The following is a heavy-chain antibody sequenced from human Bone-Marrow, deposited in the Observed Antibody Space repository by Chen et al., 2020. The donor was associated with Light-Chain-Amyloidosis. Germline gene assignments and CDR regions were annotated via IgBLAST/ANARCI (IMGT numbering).Heavy chain of an antibody. D-gene: IGHD2-21*01. V-gene: IGHV3-15*01. J-gene: IGHJ4*02. CDR3: ASDGGLVVVEAAV. Sequence: EVRLVESGGGVVKPGGSLRLSCEASGFSFSNAWVTWVRPAPGTGLEWLGRIKSESDGGTTAFAASVQGRFGISRDQTRNTVYLQMSSLKSDDTAIYYCASDGGLVVVEAAVWGQGTQVTVSS. CDR1: GFSFSNAW. CDR2: IKSESDGGTT.